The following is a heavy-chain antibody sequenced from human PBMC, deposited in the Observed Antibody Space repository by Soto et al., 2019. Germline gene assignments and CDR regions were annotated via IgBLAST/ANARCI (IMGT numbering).Heavy chain of an antibody. J-gene: IGHJ4*02. CDR2: FDPEDGET. CDR3: ATRYYDSSGHPSFDY. D-gene: IGHD3-22*01. V-gene: IGHV1-24*01. CDR1: GYTLTEFS. Sequence: GASVKVSCKVSGYTLTEFSMHWVRQAPGKGLEWMGGFDPEDGETIYAQKFQGRVTMTEDTSTDTAYMELSSLRSEDTDVYYCATRYYDSSGHPSFDYWGQGTLVTVSS.